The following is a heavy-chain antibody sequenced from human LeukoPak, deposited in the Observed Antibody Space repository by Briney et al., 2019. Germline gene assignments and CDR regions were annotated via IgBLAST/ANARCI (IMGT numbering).Heavy chain of an antibody. CDR2: IRIKANSYAT. CDR3: ATLPWAYDSSGYFDY. CDR1: GFTFSDSA. Sequence: GGSLRLSCAASGFTFSDSAMHWVRQASGKGLEWVGRIRIKANSYATAYAASVKGRFTISRDDSKNTAYLQMNSLRAEDTAVYYCATLPWAYDSSGYFDYWGQGTLVTVSS. V-gene: IGHV3-73*01. J-gene: IGHJ4*02. D-gene: IGHD3-22*01.